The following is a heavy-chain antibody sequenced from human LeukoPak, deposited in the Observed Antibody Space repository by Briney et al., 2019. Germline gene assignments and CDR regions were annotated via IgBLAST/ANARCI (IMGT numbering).Heavy chain of an antibody. J-gene: IGHJ5*01. D-gene: IGHD3-10*01. CDR1: GGSISSHY. V-gene: IGHV4-59*11. Sequence: SETLSLTCTVSGGSISSHYWRWVRQSRGKGREWIGYIYHSRTTNYNPSLKSRVTISLDASKSQFSLKLTSVTAADAAVYHCARKSSGWFDSWGRGTLVTVSS. CDR3: ARKSSGWFDS. CDR2: IYHSRTT.